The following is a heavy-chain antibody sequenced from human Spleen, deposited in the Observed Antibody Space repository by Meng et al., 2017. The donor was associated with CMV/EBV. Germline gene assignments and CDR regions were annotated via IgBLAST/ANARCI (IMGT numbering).Heavy chain of an antibody. CDR3: ARDLVSGGVTAAELGY. J-gene: IGHJ4*02. Sequence: ASVKVSCKASGYTFTDYYIHWVRQAPGHGLEWVGWVSPNGNGPNYAQKFQGRVTLTRDTPISTSYMQLTRLRTDDTAVYYCARDLVSGGVTAAELGYWGQGTQVTVSS. V-gene: IGHV1-2*02. CDR1: GYTFTDYY. D-gene: IGHD2-2*01. CDR2: VSPNGNGP.